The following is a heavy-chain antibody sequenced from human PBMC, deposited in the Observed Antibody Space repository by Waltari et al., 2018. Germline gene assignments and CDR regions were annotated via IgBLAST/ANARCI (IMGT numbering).Heavy chain of an antibody. CDR2: IKDKSDGGTT. J-gene: IGHJ4*02. D-gene: IGHD3-3*01. Sequence: EGQLVESGGGLVQPGGSVTLSCAASGFAFSVARGSWVRQVPGKGLEWVGRIKDKSDGGTTDYATPVKGRFTISRDDSKNLLSLEMNSLKTDDTGVYYCVAPWTIWGQGTLVTVSS. V-gene: IGHV3-15*01. CDR3: VAPWTI. CDR1: GFAFSVAR.